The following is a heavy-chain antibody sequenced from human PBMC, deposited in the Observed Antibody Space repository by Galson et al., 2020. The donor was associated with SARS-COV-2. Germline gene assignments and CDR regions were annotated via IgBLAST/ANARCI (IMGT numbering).Heavy chain of an antibody. V-gene: IGHV3-23*01. CDR1: GFTFSSYA. J-gene: IGHJ4*02. Sequence: GGSLRLSCAASGFTFSSYAMSWVRQAPGKGLEWVSAISGSGGSTYYADSVKGRFTMSRDNARNSLYLQMNSLRAEDTAVYYCARDLYGDYVFDYWGQGTLVTVSS. CDR3: ARDLYGDYVFDY. D-gene: IGHD4-17*01. CDR2: ISGSGGST.